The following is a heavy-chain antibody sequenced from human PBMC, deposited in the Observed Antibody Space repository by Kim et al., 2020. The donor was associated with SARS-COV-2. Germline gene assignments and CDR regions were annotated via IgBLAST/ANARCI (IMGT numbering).Heavy chain of an antibody. J-gene: IGHJ5*02. V-gene: IGHV1-18*01. CDR2: NT. D-gene: IGHD6-19*01. Sequence: NTNYAQKLQGRVTMTTDTATSTAYMELRSLRSDDTAVYYCARDPGYSSGPWGQGTLVTVSS. CDR3: ARDPGYSSGP.